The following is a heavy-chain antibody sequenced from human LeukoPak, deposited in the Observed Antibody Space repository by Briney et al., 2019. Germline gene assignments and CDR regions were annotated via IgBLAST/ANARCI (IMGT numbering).Heavy chain of an antibody. CDR1: GGSISSYY. V-gene: IGHV4-59*01. CDR3: ASLPYCSSTTCPLDY. J-gene: IGHJ4*02. Sequence: ASETLSLTCTVSGGSISSYYWSWIRQPPGKGLEWIGYIHYSGSTNYNPSLKSRVTISVDTSKNQFFLKLSSVTAADTAVYYCASLPYCSSTTCPLDYWGQGTLVTVSS. CDR2: IHYSGST. D-gene: IGHD2-2*01.